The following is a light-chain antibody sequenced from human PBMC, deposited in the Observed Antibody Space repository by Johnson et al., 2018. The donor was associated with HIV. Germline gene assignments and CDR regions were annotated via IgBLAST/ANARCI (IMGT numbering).Light chain of an antibody. Sequence: QSVLTQPPSVSAAPVQKVTISCSGSSSNIGNNYVSWYQQLPGTAPKLLIYDDNKRPSGIPDRFSGSKSGTSATLGITGLQTGDEADYYCGTWDPSLSAGEVFGTGTKVTVL. V-gene: IGLV1-51*01. J-gene: IGLJ1*01. CDR3: GTWDPSLSAGEV. CDR1: SSNIGNNY. CDR2: DDN.